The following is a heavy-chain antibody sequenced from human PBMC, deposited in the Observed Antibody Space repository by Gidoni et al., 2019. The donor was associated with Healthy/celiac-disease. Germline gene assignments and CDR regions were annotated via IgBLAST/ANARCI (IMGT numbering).Heavy chain of an antibody. Sequence: QVQLQESGPGLVKPSQTLSLTCTVSGGSISSGGYYWSWIRQHPGKGLEWIGYIYYSGSTYYNPSLKSRVTIAVDTSKNQFSLKLSAVTAADTAVYYCARVSVANYYYGMDVWGQGTTVTVSS. CDR3: ARVSVANYYYGMDV. D-gene: IGHD2-15*01. V-gene: IGHV4-31*03. CDR1: GGSISSGGYY. J-gene: IGHJ6*02. CDR2: IYYSGST.